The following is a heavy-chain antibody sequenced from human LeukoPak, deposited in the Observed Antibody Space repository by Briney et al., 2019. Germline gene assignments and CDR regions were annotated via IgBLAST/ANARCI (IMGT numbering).Heavy chain of an antibody. CDR2: ISGSGGST. CDR1: GFTFSSYA. J-gene: IGHJ5*02. D-gene: IGHD6-13*01. V-gene: IGHV3-23*01. CDR3: AKGAGYSSSLGWFDP. Sequence: GESLKISCAASGFTFSSYAMSWVRQAPGKGLEWVSAISGSGGSTYYADSVKGRFTISRDNSKNTLYLQMNSLRAEDTAVYYCAKGAGYSSSLGWFDPWGQGTLVTVSS.